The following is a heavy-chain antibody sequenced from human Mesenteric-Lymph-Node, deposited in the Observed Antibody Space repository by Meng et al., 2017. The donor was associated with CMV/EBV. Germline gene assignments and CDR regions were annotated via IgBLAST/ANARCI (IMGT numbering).Heavy chain of an antibody. J-gene: IGHJ4*02. Sequence: ASVKVSCKTSGYIFSSYGLSWVRQAPGQGLEWMGCISTYNGDTNHAQKFQGRLTMTTDTSTTTAYMELSSLRSDDTAIYYCARDLFGEPMTRGIIGYWGQGTLVTVSS. CDR1: GYIFSSYG. D-gene: IGHD3-10*01. CDR3: ARDLFGEPMTRGIIGY. CDR2: ISTYNGDT. V-gene: IGHV1-18*01.